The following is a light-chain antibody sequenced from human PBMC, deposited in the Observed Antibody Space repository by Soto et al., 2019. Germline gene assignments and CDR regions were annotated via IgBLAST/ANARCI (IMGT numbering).Light chain of an antibody. V-gene: IGKV3-20*01. J-gene: IGKJ1*01. CDR2: GAS. CDR3: QQYGISPRT. CDR1: QSVSSN. Sequence: EIVMTQSPATLSVSPGERATFSCRASQSVSSNLAWYQQKPGQAPRLLIYGASSRATGIPDRFSGSGSGTDFTLTISRLEPEDFAVYYCQQYGISPRTFGQGTKVDIK.